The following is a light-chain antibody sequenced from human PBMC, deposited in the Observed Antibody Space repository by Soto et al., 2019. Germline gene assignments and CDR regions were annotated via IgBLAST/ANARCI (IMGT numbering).Light chain of an antibody. V-gene: IGKV3-20*01. Sequence: EIVLTQSPGTLSLSPGERATLSCRAGQSVSRNYLAWYQQKPGQAPRLLIYAASSRISGIPDRFSGSGSGTDFALTISRLEPEDFAVYHCRQYGSAPRTFGQGTKVEIK. CDR3: RQYGSAPRT. CDR1: QSVSRNY. J-gene: IGKJ1*01. CDR2: AAS.